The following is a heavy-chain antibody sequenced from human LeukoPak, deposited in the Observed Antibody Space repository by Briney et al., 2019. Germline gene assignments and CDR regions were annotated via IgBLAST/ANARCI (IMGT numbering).Heavy chain of an antibody. D-gene: IGHD3-22*01. Sequence: SQTLSLTCAVSGGSISSGSYSWSWIRQPPGKGLEWIGYIYHSGSTYYNPSLKSRVTISVDRSKNQFSLKLSSVTAADTAVYYCARAPYDSSGYYPFDYWGQGTLVTVSS. J-gene: IGHJ4*02. CDR3: ARAPYDSSGYYPFDY. CDR2: IYHSGST. CDR1: GGSISSGSYS. V-gene: IGHV4-30-2*01.